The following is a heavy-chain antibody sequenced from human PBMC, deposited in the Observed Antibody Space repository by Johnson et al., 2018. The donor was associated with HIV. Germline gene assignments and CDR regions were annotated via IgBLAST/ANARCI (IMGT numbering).Heavy chain of an antibody. CDR2: ISSSGGTI. J-gene: IGHJ3*02. D-gene: IGHD6-6*01. Sequence: QVQLVESGGGLVQPGGSLRLSCAVSGFTFSDHYMSWIRQAPGKGLEWVSYISSSGGTIYYPDSVKVRFPISRDNAKNSLYLQMNSLRAEDTAVYYCARSGAASIAARGDAFDIWGQGTMVTVSS. CDR3: ARSGAASIAARGDAFDI. V-gene: IGHV3-11*04. CDR1: GFTFSDHY.